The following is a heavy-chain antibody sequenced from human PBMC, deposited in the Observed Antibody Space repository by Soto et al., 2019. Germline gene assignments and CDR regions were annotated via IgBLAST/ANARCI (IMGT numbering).Heavy chain of an antibody. CDR1: GFTFSSYL. J-gene: IGHJ4*02. D-gene: IGHD1-1*01. CDR3: ARGHGRLEPVY. V-gene: IGHV3-74*03. CDR2: INSGGS. Sequence: GGSLRLSCAASGFTFSSYLMNWVRQAPGKGLVFVSGINSGGSVYADSVKGRFTISRDTAKNTLYLDMNSLRVEDTAVYYCARGHGRLEPVYWGQGALVTVSS.